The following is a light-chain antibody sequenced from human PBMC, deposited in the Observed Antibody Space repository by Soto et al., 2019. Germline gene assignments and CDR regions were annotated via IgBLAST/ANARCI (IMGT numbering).Light chain of an antibody. J-gene: IGKJ1*01. CDR1: QSVSSN. Sequence: EIVMTQSPATLSVSPGERATLSCRASQSVSSNLAWYQQKPGQAPRLLIYGASTRATGIPARFGGCGSGTEFTLTISSLQSEDFAVYYCQHYNNWPRTFGQGTKVEIK. CDR3: QHYNNWPRT. CDR2: GAS. V-gene: IGKV3-15*01.